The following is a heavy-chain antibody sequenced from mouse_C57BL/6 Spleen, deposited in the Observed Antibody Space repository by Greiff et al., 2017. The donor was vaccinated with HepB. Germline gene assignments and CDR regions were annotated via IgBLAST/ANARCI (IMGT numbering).Heavy chain of an antibody. Sequence: DVHLVESGGGLVKPGGSLKLSCAASGFTFSDYGMHWVRQAPEKGLEWVAYISSGSSTIYYADTVKGRFTISRDNAKNTLFLQMTSLRSEDTAMYYCARGDYGSSSLFAYWGQGPLVTVSA. CDR2: ISSGSSTI. CDR3: ARGDYGSSSLFAY. V-gene: IGHV5-17*01. D-gene: IGHD1-1*01. CDR1: GFTFSDYG. J-gene: IGHJ3*01.